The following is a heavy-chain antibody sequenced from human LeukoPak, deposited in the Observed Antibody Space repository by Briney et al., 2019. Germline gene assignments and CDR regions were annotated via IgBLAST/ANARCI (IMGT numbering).Heavy chain of an antibody. CDR2: ISGSGGST. CDR1: GFTFSSYA. Sequence: GGSLRLSCAASGFTFSSYAMSWVRQAPGKGLEWVSVISGSGGSTDYVDSVKGRFTISRDNSKNTLYVQMNSLRAEDTAVYYCAKVVDWNNFDYWGQGTLVTVPS. J-gene: IGHJ4*02. V-gene: IGHV3-23*01. CDR3: AKVVDWNNFDY. D-gene: IGHD1/OR15-1a*01.